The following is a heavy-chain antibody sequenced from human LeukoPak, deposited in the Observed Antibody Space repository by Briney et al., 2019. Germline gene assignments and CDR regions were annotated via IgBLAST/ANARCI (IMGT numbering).Heavy chain of an antibody. D-gene: IGHD5-18*01. CDR2: ISSSSSYI. J-gene: IGHJ4*02. Sequence: PGGSLRLSCAASGFTFSSYSMNWVRQAPGKGLEWVSSISSSSSYIYYADSLKGRFTISRDDAKNSLYLQINSLRAEDTAVYYCARTRGYSYGFFDYWGQGTLVTVSS. V-gene: IGHV3-21*01. CDR1: GFTFSSYS. CDR3: ARTRGYSYGFFDY.